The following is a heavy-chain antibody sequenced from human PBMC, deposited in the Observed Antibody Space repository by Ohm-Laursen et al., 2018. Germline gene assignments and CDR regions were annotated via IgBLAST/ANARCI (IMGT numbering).Heavy chain of an antibody. D-gene: IGHD2-15*01. CDR1: GFTFSSYA. V-gene: IGHV3-23*01. Sequence: SLRLSCAASGFTFSSYAMNWVRQAPGKGLEWVSGISGSGSRTYYADSVKGRFTISRDNSKNTVHLQMNSLRAEDTAVYYCVKVYYCSGGSCYSWELTNGFDIWGQGTMVTVSS. CDR2: ISGSGSRT. CDR3: VKVYYCSGGSCYSWELTNGFDI. J-gene: IGHJ3*02.